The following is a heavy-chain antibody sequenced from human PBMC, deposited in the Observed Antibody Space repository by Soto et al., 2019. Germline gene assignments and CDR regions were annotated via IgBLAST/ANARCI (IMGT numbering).Heavy chain of an antibody. CDR3: ARGRYSSSLGLNYYGMDV. D-gene: IGHD6-6*01. J-gene: IGHJ6*02. V-gene: IGHV1-8*01. CDR2: MNPNSGNT. CDR1: GYTFTSYD. Sequence: ASVKVSCNASGYTFTSYDINWVRQATGQGLEWMGWMNPNSGNTGYAQKFQGRVTMTRNTSISTAYMELSSLRSEDTAVYYCARGRYSSSLGLNYYGMDVWGQGTTVTVSS.